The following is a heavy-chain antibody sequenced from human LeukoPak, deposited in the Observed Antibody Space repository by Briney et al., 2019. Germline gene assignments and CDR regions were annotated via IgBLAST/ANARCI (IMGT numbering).Heavy chain of an antibody. V-gene: IGHV3-21*01. CDR2: ISTSSSYI. D-gene: IGHD3-10*01. Sequence: GGSLRLSCAASGFTFSSYSMNWVRQAPGKGLEWVSSISTSSSYIYYADSVKGRFTISRDNAKNSLYLQMNSLRAEDTAVYYCARVSGTFGELYWGQGTLVTVSS. CDR1: GFTFSSYS. CDR3: ARVSGTFGELY. J-gene: IGHJ4*02.